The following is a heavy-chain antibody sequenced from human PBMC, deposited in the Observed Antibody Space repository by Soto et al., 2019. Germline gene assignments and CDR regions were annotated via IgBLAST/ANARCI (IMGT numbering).Heavy chain of an antibody. Sequence: GGSLRLSCAASGFTLSSYAMSWVRQAPGKGLEWVSAISGSGGSTYYADSVKGRFTISRDNSKNTLYLQMNSLRAEDTAVYYCAKDRIDPNYYDSSGLSRYWGQGTLVTVSS. D-gene: IGHD3-22*01. CDR3: AKDRIDPNYYDSSGLSRY. J-gene: IGHJ4*02. V-gene: IGHV3-23*01. CDR1: GFTLSSYA. CDR2: ISGSGGST.